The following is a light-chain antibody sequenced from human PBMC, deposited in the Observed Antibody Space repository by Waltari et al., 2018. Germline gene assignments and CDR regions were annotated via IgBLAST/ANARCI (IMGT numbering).Light chain of an antibody. V-gene: IGLV3-10*01. CDR3: YSTDSTGNHVV. CDR2: DDN. CDR1: AFPKKY. J-gene: IGLJ2*01. Sequence: SYELTQPPSVSVSPGQTARITCSGDAFPKKYAFWYQQKSGQAPVLIIYDDNKRPSGIPERFSGSSSVTMATLTISGAQVEDEADYYCYSTDSTGNHVVFGGGTKLTVL.